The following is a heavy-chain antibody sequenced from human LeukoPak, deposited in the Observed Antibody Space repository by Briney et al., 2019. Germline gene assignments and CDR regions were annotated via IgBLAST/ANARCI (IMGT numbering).Heavy chain of an antibody. Sequence: GGSLTLFCAASGFTFSNAWMSWVRQATGKGLEWVSGIIWSGGSTGYADSVKGRFTISRDNAKNSLYLQMNSLRAEDTALYYCARDDYGSGSWNDYWGQGTLVTVSS. D-gene: IGHD3-10*01. CDR1: GFTFSNAW. CDR3: ARDDYGSGSWNDY. CDR2: IIWSGGST. V-gene: IGHV3-20*04. J-gene: IGHJ4*02.